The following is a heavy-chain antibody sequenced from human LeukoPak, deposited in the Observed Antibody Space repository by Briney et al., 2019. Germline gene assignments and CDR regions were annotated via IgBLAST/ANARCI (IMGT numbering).Heavy chain of an antibody. CDR1: GGTFSSYA. D-gene: IGHD3-22*01. CDR2: IIPIFGTA. J-gene: IGHJ5*02. CDR3: AATVRGIYYYDAVAPPDNWFDP. V-gene: IGHV1-69*06. Sequence: GASVKVSCKASGGTFSSYAISWVRQAPGQGLEWMGGIIPIFGTANYAQKFQGRVTITADKSTSTAYMELSSLKSEDTAVYYCAATVRGIYYYDAVAPPDNWFDPWGQGTLVTVSS.